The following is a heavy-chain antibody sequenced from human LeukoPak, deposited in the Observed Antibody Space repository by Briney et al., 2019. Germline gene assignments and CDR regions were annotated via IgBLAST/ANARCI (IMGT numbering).Heavy chain of an antibody. CDR1: GGSFSGYY. V-gene: IGHV4-34*01. J-gene: IGHJ4*02. D-gene: IGHD4-17*01. Sequence: PSETLSLTCAVYGGSFSGYYWSWIRQPPGKGLEWIGEIYHSGSTNYNPSLKSRVTISVDKSKNQFSLKLSSVTAADTAVYYCASMWDANGDHGVDYWGQGTLVTVSS. CDR3: ASMWDANGDHGVDY. CDR2: IYHSGST.